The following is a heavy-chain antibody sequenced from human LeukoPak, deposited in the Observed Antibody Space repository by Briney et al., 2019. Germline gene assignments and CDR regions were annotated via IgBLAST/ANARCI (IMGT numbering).Heavy chain of an antibody. V-gene: IGHV3-23*01. CDR2: ISGNGHQT. D-gene: IGHD3-22*01. Sequence: GGSLRLSCSASGFAFSRFAMTRVRHLPGKGLDWVSTISGNGHQTYYGDSVKGRFSVSRDNSKNILYLQMDSLRADDSALYYCAKDANYYDSSGFFIPFDYWGQGTLVTVSS. CDR1: GFAFSRFA. J-gene: IGHJ4*02. CDR3: AKDANYYDSSGFFIPFDY.